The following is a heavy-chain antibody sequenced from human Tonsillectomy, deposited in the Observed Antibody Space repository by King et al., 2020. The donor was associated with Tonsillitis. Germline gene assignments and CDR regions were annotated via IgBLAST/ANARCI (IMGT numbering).Heavy chain of an antibody. CDR2: IGWNSGSI. J-gene: IGHJ4*02. V-gene: IGHV3-9*01. Sequence: VQLVESGGGLVQPGRSLRLSCAASGFTFDDFAMHWVRQAPGKGLEWVSGIGWNSGSIAYADSVKGRFTISRDNAKNSLYLQMSSLRTEDTAFYFCAXADAXXXXXSPNXLXYWGQGTLVIVSS. CDR1: GFTFDDFA. CDR3: AXADAXXXXXSPNXLXY. D-gene: IGHD2-8*01.